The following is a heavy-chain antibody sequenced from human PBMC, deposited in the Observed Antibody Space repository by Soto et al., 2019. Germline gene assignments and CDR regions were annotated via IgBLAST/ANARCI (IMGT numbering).Heavy chain of an antibody. D-gene: IGHD1-7*01. CDR2: IIPIFGTA. Sequence: SVKVSCKASGGTFSSYAISWVRQAPGQGLEWMGGIIPIFGTANYAQKFQGRVTITADESTSTAYMELSSLRSEDTAVYYCARQLELRVWFDPWGQGTLVTVSS. J-gene: IGHJ5*02. V-gene: IGHV1-69*13. CDR1: GGTFSSYA. CDR3: ARQLELRVWFDP.